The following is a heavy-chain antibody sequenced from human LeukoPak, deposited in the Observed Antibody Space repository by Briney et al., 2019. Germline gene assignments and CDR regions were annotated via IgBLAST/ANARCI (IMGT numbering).Heavy chain of an antibody. CDR1: GFTFSRYA. D-gene: IGHD1-26*01. V-gene: IGHV3-64*01. CDR3: ANASGRQYAEYFQH. J-gene: IGHJ1*01. CDR2: ITSNGGST. Sequence: PGGSLRLSCAASGFTFSRYAMHWVRQAPGKGLEYFSAITSNGGSTYYANSVKGRFIISRDNSKTTLYLKLGTLSADDMAMYYCANASGRQYAEYFQHWGQGNLVTVSS.